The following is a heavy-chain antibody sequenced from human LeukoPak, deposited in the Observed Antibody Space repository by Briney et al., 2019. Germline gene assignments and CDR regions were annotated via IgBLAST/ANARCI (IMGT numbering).Heavy chain of an antibody. V-gene: IGHV3-9*01. CDR3: ARASSYYDTTGLGAVDI. D-gene: IGHD3-22*01. Sequence: GRSLRLSCAASGFTFNDHAMYWVRQAPGKGLEWVSGINWNSDNIGYADSVKGRFTISRDDAKNSLFLQMNSLRTEDTALYYCARASSYYDTTGLGAVDIWGQGTMVTVSS. CDR2: INWNSDNI. J-gene: IGHJ3*02. CDR1: GFTFNDHA.